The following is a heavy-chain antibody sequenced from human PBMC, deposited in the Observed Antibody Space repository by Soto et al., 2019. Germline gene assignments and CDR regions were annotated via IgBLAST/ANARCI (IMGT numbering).Heavy chain of an antibody. J-gene: IGHJ4*02. Sequence: LLNRSWKESGYSITSYFMLWVRHAHGQGLEWMGIINPSGGSTSYAQKFQGRVTMTRDTSTSTVYMELSSLRSEDTAVYYCARDSKQQQLAPFDYWGQGTLVTVSS. CDR1: GYSITSYF. D-gene: IGHD6-13*01. V-gene: IGHV1-46*03. CDR2: INPSGGST. CDR3: ARDSKQQQLAPFDY.